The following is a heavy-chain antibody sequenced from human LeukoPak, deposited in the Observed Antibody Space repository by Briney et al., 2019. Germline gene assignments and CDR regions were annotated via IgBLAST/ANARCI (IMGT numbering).Heavy chain of an antibody. J-gene: IGHJ4*02. V-gene: IGHV3-23*01. CDR2: ISGSGGST. D-gene: IGHD6-19*01. CDR1: GFTFSSYA. Sequence: GGSLRLSCAATGFTFSSYAMSWVRQAPGKGLEWVSAISGSGGSTYYADSVKGRFTISRDNSKNTLYLQMNSLRAEDTAVYYCVVTLAVAGLDYWGQGTLVTVSS. CDR3: VVTLAVAGLDY.